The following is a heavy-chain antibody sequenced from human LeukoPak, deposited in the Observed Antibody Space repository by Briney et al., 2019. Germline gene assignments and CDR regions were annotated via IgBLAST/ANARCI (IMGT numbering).Heavy chain of an antibody. V-gene: IGHV4-59*11. Sequence: SETLSLTCTVSGGSISSHYWSWLRQPPGKGLEGIGYIYYSGSTNFNPSLKSRVTISVHTSKNQFSLKLSSVTAADTAVYYCAREESMVRGVSWHDPWGQGTLVTVSS. J-gene: IGHJ5*02. CDR1: GGSISSHY. CDR3: AREESMVRGVSWHDP. D-gene: IGHD3-10*01. CDR2: IYYSGST.